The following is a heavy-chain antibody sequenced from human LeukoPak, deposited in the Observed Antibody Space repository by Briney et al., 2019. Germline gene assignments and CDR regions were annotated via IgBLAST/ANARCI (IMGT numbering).Heavy chain of an antibody. CDR1: GFTFNFYA. D-gene: IGHD5-24*01. J-gene: IGHJ4*02. V-gene: IGHV3-49*04. CDR3: TRLQFVGRTYFDY. Sequence: GGSLRLSCAASGFTFNFYAMSWVRQAPGKGLEWVGFIRTRDYGGATEYAASVKGRFTLSRDDSKSIAYLQMNSLKTEDTAVYYCTRLQFVGRTYFDYWGQGTLVTVSS. CDR2: IRTRDYGGAT.